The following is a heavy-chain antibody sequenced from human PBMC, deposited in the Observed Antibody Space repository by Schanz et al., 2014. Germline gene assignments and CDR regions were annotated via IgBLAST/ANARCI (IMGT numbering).Heavy chain of an antibody. J-gene: IGHJ2*01. V-gene: IGHV4-59*10. Sequence: QVQLQQWGAGLLKPSETLSLTCGVFGGSFSGYYWSWIRQPAGKALEWVGRVFPNGITNYNPSLKSRVTIPLDPSKNQFSLTLTSLTAADTAVYYCARDTTWRLDLWGRGTLVTVSS. D-gene: IGHD1-1*01. CDR1: GGSFSGYY. CDR3: ARDTTWRLDL. CDR2: VFPNGIT.